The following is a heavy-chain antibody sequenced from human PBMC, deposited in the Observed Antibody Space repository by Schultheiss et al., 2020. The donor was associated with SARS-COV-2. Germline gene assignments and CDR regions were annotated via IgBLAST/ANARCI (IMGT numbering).Heavy chain of an antibody. J-gene: IGHJ5*02. CDR3: ARAGSWSPGNWFDP. CDR2: IYSGGST. V-gene: IGHV3-66*01. CDR1: GFTFDDYA. Sequence: GGSLRLSCAASGFTFDDYAMHWVRQAPGKGLEWVSGIYSGGSTYYADSVKGRFTISRDNSKNTLYLQMNSLRAEDTAVYYCARAGSWSPGNWFDPWGQGTLVTVSS. D-gene: IGHD6-13*01.